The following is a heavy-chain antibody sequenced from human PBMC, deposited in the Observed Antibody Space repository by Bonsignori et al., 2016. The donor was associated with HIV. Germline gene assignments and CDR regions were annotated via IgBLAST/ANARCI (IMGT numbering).Heavy chain of an antibody. CDR3: ASHTARAAAGANAFDI. D-gene: IGHD2-15*01. CDR1: GYTFTSYG. CDR2: ISAYNGNT. J-gene: IGHJ3*02. V-gene: IGHV1-18*01. Sequence: ASVKVSCKASGYTFTSYGISWVRQAPGQGLEWMGWISAYNGNTNYAQKLQGRVTMTTDTSTSTAYMELRSLRSDDTAVYYCASHTARAAAGANAFDIWGQGTMVTVSS.